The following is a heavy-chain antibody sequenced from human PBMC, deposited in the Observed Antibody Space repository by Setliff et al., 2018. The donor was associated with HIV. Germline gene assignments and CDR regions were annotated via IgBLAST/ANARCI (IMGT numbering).Heavy chain of an antibody. V-gene: IGHV1-69*13. D-gene: IGHD3-22*01. CDR2: IIPIFGTT. Sequence: SVKVSCKASGGTFSSYPISWVRQAPGQGLEWMGGIIPIFGTTHYAQKLQGRVTVTADESTSTAYMQLSSLRSDDTAVYYCARRRNYDSSGYGDYYYYMDVWGKGTTVTVSS. J-gene: IGHJ6*03. CDR3: ARRRNYDSSGYGDYYYYMDV. CDR1: GGTFSSYP.